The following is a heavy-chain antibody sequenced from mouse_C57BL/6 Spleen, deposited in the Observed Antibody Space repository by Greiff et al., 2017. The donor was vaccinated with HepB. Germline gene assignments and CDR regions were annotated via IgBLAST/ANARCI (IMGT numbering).Heavy chain of an antibody. V-gene: IGHV5-9-1*02. D-gene: IGHD2-1*01. CDR2: ISSGGDYI. CDR3: TREGNNNAMDY. CDR1: GFTFSSYA. J-gene: IGHJ4*01. Sequence: EVKLVESGEGLVKPGGSLKLSCAASGFTFSSYAMSWVRQTPEKRLEWVAYISSGGDYIYYADTVKGRFTISRDNARNTLYLQMSSLKSEDTAMYYSTREGNNNAMDYWGQGTSVTVSS.